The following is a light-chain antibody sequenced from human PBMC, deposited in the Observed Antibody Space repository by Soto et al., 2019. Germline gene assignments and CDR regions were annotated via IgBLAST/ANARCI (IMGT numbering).Light chain of an antibody. CDR1: QSVSSN. V-gene: IGKV3-15*01. CDR2: GAS. Sequence: DIVMTQSPATLSVSPGERATLSCRASQSVSSNLAWYQQKPGQAPRLLVYGASTRATGIPARFSGSGSGTEFILTISSLQSEDFALYYCLLYNDWPSFTFGPGTKVDIK. J-gene: IGKJ3*01. CDR3: LLYNDWPSFT.